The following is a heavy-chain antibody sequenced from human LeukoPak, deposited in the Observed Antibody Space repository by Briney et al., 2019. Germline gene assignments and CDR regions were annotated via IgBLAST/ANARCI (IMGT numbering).Heavy chain of an antibody. Sequence: PGGSLRLSCAASGFTVSGYCMHWVRQAAGKGLEWVALIWYDGSTNHYADSVKGRFTISRDTSKNTLYLQMNSLRAEDTAVYYCARQGYSSGCDYWGQGTLVTVSS. V-gene: IGHV3-33*01. J-gene: IGHJ4*02. CDR3: ARQGYSSGCDY. CDR1: GFTVSGYC. CDR2: IWYDGSTN. D-gene: IGHD6-19*01.